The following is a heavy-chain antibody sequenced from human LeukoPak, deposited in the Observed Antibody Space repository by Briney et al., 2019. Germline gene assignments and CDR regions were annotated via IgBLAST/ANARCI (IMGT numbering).Heavy chain of an antibody. CDR1: GGSISIYY. Sequence: AETLSLTCTVSGGSISIYYWSWIRQPAGKGLEWIGRIYTSGNTNYNPSLKSRVTMSLDTSKNQFSLKLHSVTAADTAVYYCARSAVAGTVGYYYYYMDVWDKATTVTVSS. V-gene: IGHV4-4*07. D-gene: IGHD6-13*01. J-gene: IGHJ6*03. CDR3: ARSAVAGTVGYYYYYMDV. CDR2: IYTSGNT.